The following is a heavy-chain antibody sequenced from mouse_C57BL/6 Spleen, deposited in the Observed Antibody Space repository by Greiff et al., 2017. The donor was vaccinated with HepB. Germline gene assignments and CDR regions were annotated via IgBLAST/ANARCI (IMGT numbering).Heavy chain of an antibody. J-gene: IGHJ2*01. CDR2: ISYDGSN. CDR3: AREPYYYGSSLDY. V-gene: IGHV3-6*01. D-gene: IGHD1-1*01. Sequence: EVKLQESGPGLVKPSQSLSLTCSVTGYSITSGYYWNWIRQFPGNKLEWMGYISYDGSNNYNPSLKNRISITRDTSKNQFFLKLNSVTTEDTATYYCAREPYYYGSSLDYWGQGTTLTVSS. CDR1: GYSITSGYY.